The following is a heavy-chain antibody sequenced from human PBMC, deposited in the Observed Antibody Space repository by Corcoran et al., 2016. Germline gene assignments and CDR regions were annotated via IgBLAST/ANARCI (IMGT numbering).Heavy chain of an antibody. Sequence: QINLKESGPTLVNPAQTLTLNCAFSGFSLSTSGVDEGWIRRTPGKALEWLALIYWNDDKRYSPSMKSRLTIPKDTYKHKVVLKMPNMDPVETATYYCAHLGVGATDPFDYWGQGTLVTVSS. CDR2: IYWNDDK. CDR1: GFSLSTSGVD. CDR3: AHLGVGATDPFDY. D-gene: IGHD1-26*01. V-gene: IGHV2-5*01. J-gene: IGHJ4*02.